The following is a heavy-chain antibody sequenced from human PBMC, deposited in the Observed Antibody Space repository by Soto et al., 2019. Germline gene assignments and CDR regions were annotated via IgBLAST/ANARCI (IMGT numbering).Heavy chain of an antibody. J-gene: IGHJ4*02. CDR3: ARDGDSGSYLTTNYFDY. D-gene: IGHD1-26*01. Sequence: PSETLSLTCTVSGGSISSYYWSWIRQPPGKGLEWIGYIYYSATTNYNPSLKSRVTISVDTSKNQFSLKLSSVTAADTAVYYCARDGDSGSYLTTNYFDYWGQGTLVTVSS. CDR2: IYYSATT. CDR1: GGSISSYY. V-gene: IGHV4-59*12.